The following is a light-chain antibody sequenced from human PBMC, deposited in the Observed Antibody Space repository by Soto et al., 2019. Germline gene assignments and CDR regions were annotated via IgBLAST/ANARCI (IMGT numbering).Light chain of an antibody. CDR1: SSDVGGYNY. CDR2: EVR. CDR3: CSYTSSSSLYV. J-gene: IGLJ1*01. V-gene: IGLV2-14*01. Sequence: QSALTQPASVSGSPGQSITISCTGTSSDVGGYNYVSWYQQHPGKAPKLMIYEVRNRPSGVSNRFSGSKSGNTASLTISGRQAQDEADYYCCSYTSSSSLYVFGAGTKLTVL.